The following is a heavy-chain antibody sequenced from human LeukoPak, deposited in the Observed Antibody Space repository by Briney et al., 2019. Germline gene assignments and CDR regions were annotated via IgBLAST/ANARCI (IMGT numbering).Heavy chain of an antibody. Sequence: ASVKVSCKASGYTFTSYGISWVRQGPGQGLEWVGWISAYNGNTNYAQKLQGRVTMTTDTSTSTAYMELRSLRSDDTAVYYCAREEAWLVSLDYWGQGTLVTVSS. CDR1: GYTFTSYG. V-gene: IGHV1-18*01. CDR2: ISAYNGNT. D-gene: IGHD6-19*01. CDR3: AREEAWLVSLDY. J-gene: IGHJ4*02.